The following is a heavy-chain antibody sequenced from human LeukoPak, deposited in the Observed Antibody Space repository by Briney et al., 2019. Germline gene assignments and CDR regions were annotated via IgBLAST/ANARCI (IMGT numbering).Heavy chain of an antibody. V-gene: IGHV3-11*04. CDR2: ISSSGSAI. CDR3: AAYYYDYSPKAV. CDR1: GFTFSNAW. J-gene: IGHJ3*01. Sequence: GGSLRLSCAASGFTFSNAWMSWVRQAPGKGLEWVSYISSSGSAIDYVDSVKGRFTISRDNAKNSVYLQMNSLRAEDTAFYYCAAYYYDYSPKAVWGQGTLVTVSS. D-gene: IGHD3-22*01.